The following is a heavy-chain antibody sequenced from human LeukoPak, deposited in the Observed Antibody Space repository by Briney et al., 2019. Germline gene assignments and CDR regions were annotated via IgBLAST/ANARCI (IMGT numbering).Heavy chain of an antibody. V-gene: IGHV3-30-3*01. D-gene: IGHD3-3*01. CDR2: ISYDGSNK. J-gene: IGHJ4*02. CDR3: ARDGRLRFLEWFRIDY. CDR1: GFTFSSYA. Sequence: GGSLRLSCAASGFTFSSYAMHWVRQAPGKGLEWVAVISYDGSNKYYADSVKGRLTISRDNSKNTLYLQMNSLRAEDTAVYYCARDGRLRFLEWFRIDYWGQGTLVTVSS.